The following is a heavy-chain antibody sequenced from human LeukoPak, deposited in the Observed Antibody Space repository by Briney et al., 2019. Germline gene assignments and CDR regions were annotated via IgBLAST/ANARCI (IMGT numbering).Heavy chain of an antibody. CDR3: ARRLYIFTSDFAY. D-gene: IGHD2-8*01. J-gene: IGHJ4*02. CDR2: VKKDGSER. Sequence: GVSLSLTCAASGYTLNIHWASWARHAPGKARVGVANVKKDGSERSYVGSVKGRFTITRDNAKNSLYLQINSLRAEDTAVYDRARRLYIFTSDFAYWGQGTLVTVSS. CDR1: GYTLNIHW. V-gene: IGHV3-7*01.